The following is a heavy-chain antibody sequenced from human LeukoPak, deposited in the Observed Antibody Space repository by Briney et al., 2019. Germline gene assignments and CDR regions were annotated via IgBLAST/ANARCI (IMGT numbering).Heavy chain of an antibody. CDR2: ISGSGGST. V-gene: IGHV3-23*01. Sequence: GGSLRLSCAASGFTFSSYAMSWVRQAPGKGLEWVSAISGSGGSTYYADSVKGRFTISRDNAKNSLYLQMNSLRAEDTAVYYCARDPEGYYYMDVWGKGTTVTVSS. CDR1: GFTFSSYA. J-gene: IGHJ6*03. D-gene: IGHD1-14*01. CDR3: ARDPEGYYYMDV.